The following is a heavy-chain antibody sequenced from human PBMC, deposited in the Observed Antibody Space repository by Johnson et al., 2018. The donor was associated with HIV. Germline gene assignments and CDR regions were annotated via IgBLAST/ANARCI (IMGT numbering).Heavy chain of an antibody. CDR1: GFNFGDHS. CDR2: IASKIYGGTI. Sequence: MQLVESGGGLEQPGRSLRLSCTASGFNFGDHSMAWVRQAPGKGLEWVGFIASKIYGGTIEYAASVKCRFTISRDDSRSIAYLQMNSLRTEDTGVYYCTRDTWGLRPDEGFDVWGQGTLVTVSS. V-gene: IGHV3-49*04. CDR3: TRDTWGLRPDEGFDV. D-gene: IGHD2-21*01. J-gene: IGHJ3*01.